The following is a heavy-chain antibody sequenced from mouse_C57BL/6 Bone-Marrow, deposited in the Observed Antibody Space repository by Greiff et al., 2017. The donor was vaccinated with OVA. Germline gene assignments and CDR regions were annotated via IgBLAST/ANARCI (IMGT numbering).Heavy chain of an antibody. D-gene: IGHD2-1*01. J-gene: IGHJ4*01. CDR3: ARPLYRNCYSMDY. Sequence: VQLQESGAELVRPGASVKLSCKASGYTFTDYYINWVKQRPGQGLEWIARIYPGSGNTYYNAKFKGKATLTAETSSSTAYMQLSSLTSEDAAVYFCARPLYRNCYSMDYWGQGTSVTVSS. CDR1: GYTFTDYY. CDR2: IYPGSGNT. V-gene: IGHV1-76*01.